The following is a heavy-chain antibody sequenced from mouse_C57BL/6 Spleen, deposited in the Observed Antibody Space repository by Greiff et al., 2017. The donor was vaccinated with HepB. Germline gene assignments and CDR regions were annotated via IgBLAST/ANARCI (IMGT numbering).Heavy chain of an antibody. Sequence: QVQLKQPGAELVMPGASVKLSCKASGYTFTSYWMHWVKQRPGQGLEWIGEIDPSDSYTNYNQKFKGKSTLTVDKSSSTAYMQLSSLTSEDSAVYYCARGYYDYDRYYFGCWGQGTTLTVSS. CDR1: GYTFTSYW. CDR2: IDPSDSYT. J-gene: IGHJ2*01. V-gene: IGHV1-69*01. D-gene: IGHD2-4*01. CDR3: ARGYYDYDRYYFGC.